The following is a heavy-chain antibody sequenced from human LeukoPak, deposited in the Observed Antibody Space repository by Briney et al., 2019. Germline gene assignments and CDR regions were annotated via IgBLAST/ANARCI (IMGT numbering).Heavy chain of an antibody. D-gene: IGHD3-22*01. V-gene: IGHV1-24*01. Sequence: ASVKVSCKVSGYTLTELSMHWVRQAPGKGLEWMGHFDPEDDETIYAQRFQGRVTMTEDTSTDTAYMELTSLRSEDTAVYYCATSSPLSRATTVIVIWAAFDIWGQGTTVTVSS. CDR3: ATSSPLSRATTVIVIWAAFDI. CDR1: GYTLTELS. J-gene: IGHJ3*02. CDR2: FDPEDDET.